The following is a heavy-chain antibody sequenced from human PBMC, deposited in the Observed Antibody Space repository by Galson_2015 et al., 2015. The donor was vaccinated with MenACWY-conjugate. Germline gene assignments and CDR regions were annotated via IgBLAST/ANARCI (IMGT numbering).Heavy chain of an antibody. CDR2: ISYDGSNK. CDR1: GFTFSSYG. Sequence: SLRLSCAASGFTFSSYGMHWVRQAPGKGLEWVAVISYDGSNKYYADSVKGRFTISRDNSKNTLYLQVNSLRAEDTAVYYCAKESIAATNEYYFDYWGQGTLVTVSS. D-gene: IGHD6-6*01. V-gene: IGHV3-30*18. CDR3: AKESIAATNEYYFDY. J-gene: IGHJ4*02.